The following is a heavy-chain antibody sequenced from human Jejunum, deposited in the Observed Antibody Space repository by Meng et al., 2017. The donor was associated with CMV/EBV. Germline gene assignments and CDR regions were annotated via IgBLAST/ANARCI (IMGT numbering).Heavy chain of an antibody. CDR2: IFPTGST. CDR3: VREADMTVGPHFDY. CDR1: RGSLSFYY. V-gene: IGHV4-4*07. J-gene: IGHJ4*02. Sequence: QGQLQAPGPVLVQPSTTLSLTATVSRGSLSFYYWSWIRKPAGKGLEWIGRIFPTGSTNYHPSLKSRVTMSVDTSKDQISLRLTSVTAADTAIYYCVREADMTVGPHFDYWGQGALVTVSS. D-gene: IGHD3-22*01.